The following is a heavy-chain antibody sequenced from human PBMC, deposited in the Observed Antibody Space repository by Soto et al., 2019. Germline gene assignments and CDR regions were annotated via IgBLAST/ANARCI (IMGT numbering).Heavy chain of an antibody. CDR2: ISATGGLK. J-gene: IGHJ5*01. Sequence: EVQLSESGGRLGQSGGSLRLSCAASGFTFTNYAMTWVRQSPGKGLQWVSGISATGGLKYYADSVQGRFTISRDNSKNTLYLQMDNLRDEDTAIYYCAREVGAPSGWLDSWGQGTQVTVSS. D-gene: IGHD1-26*01. CDR3: AREVGAPSGWLDS. CDR1: GFTFTNYA. V-gene: IGHV3-23*01.